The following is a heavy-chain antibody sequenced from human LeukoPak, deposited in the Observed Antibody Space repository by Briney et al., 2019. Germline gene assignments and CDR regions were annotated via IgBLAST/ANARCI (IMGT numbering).Heavy chain of an antibody. Sequence: GGSLRLSCAASGFTFSNYIMNWVRQAPGKGLEWVSCISSSSSTINYADSVKGRFTISRDNAKNSLYLQMNSLRAEDTAVYYCARGPYYYYMDVWGKGTTVTVSS. V-gene: IGHV3-48*01. CDR3: ARGPYYYYMDV. J-gene: IGHJ6*03. CDR2: ISSSSSTI. CDR1: GFTFSNYI.